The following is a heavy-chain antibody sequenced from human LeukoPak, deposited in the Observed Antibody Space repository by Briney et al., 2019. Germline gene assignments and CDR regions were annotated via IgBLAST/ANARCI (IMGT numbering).Heavy chain of an antibody. J-gene: IGHJ4*02. CDR2: ISYDGSNK. D-gene: IGHD5-18*01. CDR1: GFTFSSYG. CDR3: ARESYSYGSHFDY. Sequence: GGSLRLSCAASGFTFSSYGMHWVRQAPGKGLEWVAVISYDGSNKYYADSVKGRFTISRDNSKNTLYLQMNSLRAEDTAVYYCARESYSYGSHFDYWGQGTLVTVSS. V-gene: IGHV3-30*19.